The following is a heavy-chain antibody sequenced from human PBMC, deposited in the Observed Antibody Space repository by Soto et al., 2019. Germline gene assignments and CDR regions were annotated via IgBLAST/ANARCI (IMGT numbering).Heavy chain of an antibody. Sequence: GGSLRLSCAASGFTFSSYAMSWVRQAPGKGLEWVSAISGSGGSTYYADSVKGRFTISRDNSKNTLYLQMNSLRAEDTAVYYCAKSPLLWSVDPYYYGMDVWGQGTTVTVSS. CDR1: GFTFSSYA. J-gene: IGHJ6*02. CDR2: ISGSGGST. CDR3: AKSPLLWSVDPYYYGMDV. D-gene: IGHD3-10*02. V-gene: IGHV3-23*01.